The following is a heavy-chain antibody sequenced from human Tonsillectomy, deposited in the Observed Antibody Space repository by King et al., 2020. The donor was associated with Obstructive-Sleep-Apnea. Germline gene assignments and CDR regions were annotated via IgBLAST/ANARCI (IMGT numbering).Heavy chain of an antibody. J-gene: IGHJ4*02. CDR2: IIPILGIA. D-gene: IGHD2-15*01. CDR1: GGTFSSYA. Sequence: VQLVQSGAEVKKPGSSVTVSCTASGGTFSSYAISWVRQAPGQGLEWMGGIIPILGIANYAQKFQGRVTITADKSTSTAYMELSSLRSEDTAVYYCARAEDCSGGSCYVDYWGQGTLVTVSS. V-gene: IGHV1-69*10. CDR3: ARAEDCSGGSCYVDY.